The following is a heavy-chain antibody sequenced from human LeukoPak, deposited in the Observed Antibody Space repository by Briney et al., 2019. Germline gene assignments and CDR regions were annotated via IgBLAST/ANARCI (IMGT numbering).Heavy chain of an antibody. CDR3: ARDHKYSSGWYDN. D-gene: IGHD6-19*01. V-gene: IGHV1-69*13. CDR1: GGTFSSYA. Sequence: RRASVKVSCKASGGTFSSYAISWVRQAPGQGLEWMGGIIPIFGTANYAQKFQGRVTITADESTSTAYMELSSLRSEDTAVYYCARDHKYSSGWYDNWGQGTPVTVSS. CDR2: IIPIFGTA. J-gene: IGHJ4*02.